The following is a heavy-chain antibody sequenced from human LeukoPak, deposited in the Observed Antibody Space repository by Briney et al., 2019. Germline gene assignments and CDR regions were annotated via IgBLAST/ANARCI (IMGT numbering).Heavy chain of an antibody. CDR1: GYTFTGYY. Sequence: ASVKVSCKASGYTFTGYYMHWVRQAPGQGLEWMGWINPNSGGTNYAQKFQGRVTMTRDTSISTAYMELSRLRSDDTAVYYCARDPRYLWRAVAGTNPAPAGYYYYYYMDVWGKGTTVTVSS. CDR2: INPNSGGT. CDR3: ARDPRYLWRAVAGTNPAPAGYYYYYYMDV. D-gene: IGHD6-19*01. J-gene: IGHJ6*03. V-gene: IGHV1-2*02.